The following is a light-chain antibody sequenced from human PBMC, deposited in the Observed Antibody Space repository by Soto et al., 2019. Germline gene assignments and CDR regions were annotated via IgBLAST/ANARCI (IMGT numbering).Light chain of an antibody. Sequence: DVQLTQSPSFLSASVGDSVTITCRASQGITNYLAWYQPKPGKAPKPLIYTASTLQSGVPSRFSGSGAGAEFTLTITGLQPEDFATYFCQQFHTYPWTFGQGTKVDIK. CDR2: TAS. J-gene: IGKJ1*01. CDR1: QGITNY. CDR3: QQFHTYPWT. V-gene: IGKV1-9*01.